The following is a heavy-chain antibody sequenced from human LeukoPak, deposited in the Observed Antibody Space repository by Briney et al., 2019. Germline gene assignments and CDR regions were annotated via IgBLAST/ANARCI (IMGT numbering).Heavy chain of an antibody. V-gene: IGHV4-4*07. Sequence: SETLSLTCNVSGGSISSYYWSWIRQPAGKGLEWIGRIYTSGSTNYDPSLKSRVTMSVDTSKNQFSLKLSSVTAADTAVYYCARGRDYGDYFDYWGQGTLVAVSS. D-gene: IGHD4-17*01. CDR3: ARGRDYGDYFDY. J-gene: IGHJ4*02. CDR1: GGSISSYY. CDR2: IYTSGST.